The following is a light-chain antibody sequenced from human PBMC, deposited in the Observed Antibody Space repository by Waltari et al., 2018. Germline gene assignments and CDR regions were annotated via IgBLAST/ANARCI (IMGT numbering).Light chain of an antibody. Sequence: EVVLTQSPGTLSLSPGERATLSCRASQSVSRSRIAWYLHRPGQAPRLLIYGASGRATGIPARFSGRGAGTDFSLTISRVEPEDFAVYYCQQVGSSVMYTFGQGTKLEIK. CDR3: QQVGSSVMYT. J-gene: IGKJ2*01. CDR1: QSVSRSR. V-gene: IGKV3-20*01. CDR2: GAS.